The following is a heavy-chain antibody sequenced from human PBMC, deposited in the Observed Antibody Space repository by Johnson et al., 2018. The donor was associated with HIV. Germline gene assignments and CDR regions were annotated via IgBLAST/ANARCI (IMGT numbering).Heavy chain of an antibody. CDR1: GFTFSTYT. CDR2: ISYDGTNK. Sequence: QVQLVESGGGVVQPGKSLRLFCAVSGFTFSTYTMHWVRQAPGRVLQWVAVISYDGTNKYYADSVQGRFTISRDDSKDTLYLQMNSLRAEDTAVYYCARSTYCGGDCYSVAFDIWGQGTMVTVSS. D-gene: IGHD2-21*01. V-gene: IGHV3-30*04. J-gene: IGHJ3*02. CDR3: ARSTYCGGDCYSVAFDI.